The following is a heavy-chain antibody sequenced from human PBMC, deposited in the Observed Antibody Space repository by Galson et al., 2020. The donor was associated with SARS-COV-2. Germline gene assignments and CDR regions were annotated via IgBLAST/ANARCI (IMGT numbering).Heavy chain of an antibody. CDR3: AKYDQRGWEGR. CDR2: INGSGGGTT. CDR1: GFTFRIWA. Sequence: GESLKISCAASGFTFRIWAMNWFRQPPGGGLEWVSVINGSGGGTTTYADSVRGRFTISRDYSKDTLYLQMNNLRVEDTAVYLCAKYDQRGWEGRWGQGTLVTVSA. D-gene: IGHD1-26*01. V-gene: IGHV3-23*01. J-gene: IGHJ1*01.